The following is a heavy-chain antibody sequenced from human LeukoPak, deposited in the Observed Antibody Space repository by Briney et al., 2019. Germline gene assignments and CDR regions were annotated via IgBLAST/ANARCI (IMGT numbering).Heavy chain of an antibody. CDR2: ISSSSSYI. CDR1: GFTFSSYE. D-gene: IGHD1-26*01. J-gene: IGHJ4*02. Sequence: GGSLRLSCAASGFTFSSYEMNWVRQAPGKGLEWVSSISSSSSYIYYADSVKGRFTISRDNAKNSLYLQMNSLRAEDTAVYYCARGSSGEDYFDYWGQGTLVTVSS. CDR3: ARGSSGEDYFDY. V-gene: IGHV3-21*01.